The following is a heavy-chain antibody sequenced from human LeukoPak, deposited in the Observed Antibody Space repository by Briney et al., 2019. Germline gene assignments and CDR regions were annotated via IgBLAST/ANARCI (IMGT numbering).Heavy chain of an antibody. J-gene: IGHJ6*03. CDR2: IYTSGST. CDR1: GGSISSYY. CDR3: AAMTPDYYYYYMDV. Sequence: PSETLSLTCTVSGGSISSYYWSWIRRPAGKGLEWIGRIYTSGSTNYNPSLKSRVTMSVDTSKNQFSLKLSSVTAADTAVYYCAAMTPDYYYYYMDVWGKGTTVTVSS. V-gene: IGHV4-4*07. D-gene: IGHD4-11*01.